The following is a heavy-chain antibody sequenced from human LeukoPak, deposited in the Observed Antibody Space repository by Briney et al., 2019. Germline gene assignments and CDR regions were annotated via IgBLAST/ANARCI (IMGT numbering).Heavy chain of an antibody. D-gene: IGHD1-26*01. J-gene: IGHJ6*03. Sequence: GGSLRPSCAASGFTFSSYAMSWVRQAPGKGLEWVSAIIGSGGSTYYADSVKGRFTISRDNSENTLYLQMNSMRAEDTAVYYCARDPYSGSYGPYYYYYMDVWGKGTTVTISS. CDR1: GFTFSSYA. CDR3: ARDPYSGSYGPYYYYYMDV. CDR2: IIGSGGST. V-gene: IGHV3-23*01.